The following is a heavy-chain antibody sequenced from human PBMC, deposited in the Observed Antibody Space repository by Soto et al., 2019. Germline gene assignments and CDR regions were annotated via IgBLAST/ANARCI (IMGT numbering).Heavy chain of an antibody. Sequence: QVQLQESGPGLVKPSETLSLTCTVSGGSVSSGSYYWSWIRQPPGKGLEWIGYIYYSGSTNYNPSLKSRVTISVDTSKNQFSLKLSSVTAADTAVYYCASTLDDYGDYGGSNLLDYDGMDVWGQGTTVTVSS. CDR2: IYYSGST. J-gene: IGHJ6*02. D-gene: IGHD4-17*01. CDR1: GGSVSSGSYY. V-gene: IGHV4-61*01. CDR3: ASTLDDYGDYGGSNLLDYDGMDV.